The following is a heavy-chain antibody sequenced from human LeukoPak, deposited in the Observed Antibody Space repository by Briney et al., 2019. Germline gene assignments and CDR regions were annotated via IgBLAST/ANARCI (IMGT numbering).Heavy chain of an antibody. D-gene: IGHD3-22*01. J-gene: IGHJ4*02. CDR2: IYYSGST. Sequence: SETLSLTCTVSGDSISSYYWSWIRQPPGKGLEWIGYIYYSGSTNYNPSLKSRVTISVDTSKNQFSLRLSSVTAADTAVYYCARVGSSGPTDYWGQVTLVTVSS. V-gene: IGHV4-59*12. CDR3: ARVGSSGPTDY. CDR1: GDSISSYY.